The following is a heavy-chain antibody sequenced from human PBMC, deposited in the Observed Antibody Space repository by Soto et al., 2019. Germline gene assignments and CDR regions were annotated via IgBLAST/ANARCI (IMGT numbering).Heavy chain of an antibody. CDR2: IIPIFGTA. J-gene: IGHJ6*02. Sequence: QVQLVQSGAEVKKPGSSVKVSCKASGGTFSSYAISWVRQAPGQGLEWMGGIIPIFGTADYAQKFQGRVTITADESTSTAYMELSSLRSEDTAVYYCASLIAAAGPPPSRRYYYGMDVWGQGTTVTVSS. V-gene: IGHV1-69*12. CDR1: GGTFSSYA. CDR3: ASLIAAAGPPPSRRYYYGMDV. D-gene: IGHD6-13*01.